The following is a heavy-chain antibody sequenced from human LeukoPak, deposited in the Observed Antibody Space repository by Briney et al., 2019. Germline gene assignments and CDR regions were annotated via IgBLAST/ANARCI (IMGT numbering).Heavy chain of an antibody. Sequence: SETLSLTCTVSGGSISSYYWSWIRQPPGKGLEGIGYIYYSGSTNYNPSLKSRVTISVDTSKNQFSLKLSSVTAADTAVYYCATVDIVATTLDYWGQGTLVTVSS. D-gene: IGHD5-12*01. CDR3: ATVDIVATTLDY. CDR2: IYYSGST. J-gene: IGHJ4*02. V-gene: IGHV4-59*01. CDR1: GGSISSYY.